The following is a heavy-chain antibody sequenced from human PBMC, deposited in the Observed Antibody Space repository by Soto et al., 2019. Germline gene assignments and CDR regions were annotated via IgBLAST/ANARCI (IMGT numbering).Heavy chain of an antibody. J-gene: IGHJ4*02. CDR2: IYNSGNT. CDR3: ARGPTVTTDY. D-gene: IGHD4-17*01. CDR1: GGSISSDRYY. Sequence: QVQLQESGPGLVQPSQTLSRTCTVSGGSISSDRYYWTWFRQPPGKGLEWIGTIYNSGNTYYNPSLKSRITISVDTSKNKFSLKLSSVTGADTAVYYCARGPTVTTDYWGQGTLVTVSS. V-gene: IGHV4-30-4*01.